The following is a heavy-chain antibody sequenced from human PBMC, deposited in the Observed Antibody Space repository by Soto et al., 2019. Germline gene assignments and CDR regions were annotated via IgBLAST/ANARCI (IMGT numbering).Heavy chain of an antibody. CDR1: GFTFDDYP. Sequence: PXETLSRTCTVSGFTFDDYPMHWVRQAPGKGLEWVSLISWHVGSTYYADSVKGRFTISRDNSKNSLYLQMNSLRAEDTALYYCARNGGYDILTGYSNREYYYGMDVWGQATTVTVSS. CDR3: ARNGGYDILTGYSNREYYYGMDV. CDR2: ISWHVGST. J-gene: IGHJ6*02. V-gene: IGHV3-43D*04. D-gene: IGHD3-9*01.